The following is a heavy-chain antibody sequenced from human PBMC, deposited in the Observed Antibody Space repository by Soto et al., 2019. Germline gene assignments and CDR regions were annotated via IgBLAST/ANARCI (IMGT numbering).Heavy chain of an antibody. CDR2: IYYSRST. Sequence: PSETLSLTCTVSGGSISSSSYYWGWIRQPPGKGLEWIGNIYYSRSTYYNPSLKSRVTISVDTSKNQFSLKLSSVTAADTAVYYCARHVNPWAQGAFDIWGQGTMVTVSS. CDR1: GGSISSSSYY. D-gene: IGHD7-27*01. J-gene: IGHJ3*02. V-gene: IGHV4-39*01. CDR3: ARHVNPWAQGAFDI.